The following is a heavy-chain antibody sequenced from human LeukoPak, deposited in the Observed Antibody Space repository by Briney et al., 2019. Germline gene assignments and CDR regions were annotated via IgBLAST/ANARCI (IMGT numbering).Heavy chain of an antibody. D-gene: IGHD5-12*01. CDR2: IYSTGTT. CDR1: GGSFSSDSYF. V-gene: IGHV4-61*02. Sequence: SQTLSLTCTVSGGSFSSDSYFWSWIRQPAGKGLEWCGRIYSTGTTYYKPSLKSRVTMSVNTSHNQFFLKLNSVTAADTAVYYCAREARSGYEGFWSDPWGQGTVVTVSS. CDR3: AREARSGYEGFWSDP. J-gene: IGHJ5*02.